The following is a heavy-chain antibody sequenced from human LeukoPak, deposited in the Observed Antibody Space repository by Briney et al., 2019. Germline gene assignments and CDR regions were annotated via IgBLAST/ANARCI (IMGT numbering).Heavy chain of an antibody. Sequence: GASVKVSFKGSGYTFTRYDINWVRQAAGQGLEWMGWMNPNSGNTGYTQKFQGRVTMTKNTSISAAYMELSSLRAEDTAVYYCARAGRYNWNDVGYWGQGTLVTVSS. D-gene: IGHD1-1*01. CDR2: MNPNSGNT. V-gene: IGHV1-8*01. CDR3: ARAGRYNWNDVGY. CDR1: GYTFTRYD. J-gene: IGHJ4*02.